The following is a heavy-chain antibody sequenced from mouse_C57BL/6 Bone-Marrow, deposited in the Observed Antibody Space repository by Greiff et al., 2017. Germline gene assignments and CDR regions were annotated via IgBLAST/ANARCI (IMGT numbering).Heavy chain of an antibody. V-gene: IGHV5-17*01. D-gene: IGHD1-1*01. Sequence: EVKLMESGGGLVKPGGSLKLSCAASGFTFSDYGMHWVRQAPEKGLEWVAYISSGSSTIYYADTVKGRFTISRDNAKNTLFLQMTSLRSEDTAMYYCAGDTVVAPIAYWGQGTLVTVSA. CDR1: GFTFSDYG. J-gene: IGHJ3*01. CDR2: ISSGSSTI. CDR3: AGDTVVAPIAY.